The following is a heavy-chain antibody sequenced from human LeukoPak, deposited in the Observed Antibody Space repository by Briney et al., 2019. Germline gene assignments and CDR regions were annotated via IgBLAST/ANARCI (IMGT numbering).Heavy chain of an antibody. J-gene: IGHJ3*02. Sequence: GGSLRLSCSASGFTFSRYAMHWVRQAPGKGLEYVSAISSNGGSTYCADSVKGRFTISRDNSKNTLYLQMGSLRAEDMAVYCCARDWGPELRLAFDIWGQGTMVSVSS. CDR1: GFTFSRYA. D-gene: IGHD3-16*01. CDR3: ARDWGPELRLAFDI. V-gene: IGHV3-64D*09. CDR2: ISSNGGST.